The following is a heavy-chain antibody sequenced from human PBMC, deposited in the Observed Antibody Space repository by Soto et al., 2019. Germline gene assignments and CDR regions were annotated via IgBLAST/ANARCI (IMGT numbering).Heavy chain of an antibody. J-gene: IGHJ6*02. CDR1: GGSFSHYY. D-gene: IGHD4-17*01. V-gene: IGHV4-34*01. CDR3: ARARRGDYRSRGGYGMDV. Sequence: QVQLQQWGAGLLKPSETLSLTCAVHGGSFSHYYWTWIRQPPEKGLEWIGEINYSGIINYNPSLKSRVSISVDTSKNQFSLKVRSETAADTALYYCARARRGDYRSRGGYGMDVWGQGTTVTVSS. CDR2: INYSGII.